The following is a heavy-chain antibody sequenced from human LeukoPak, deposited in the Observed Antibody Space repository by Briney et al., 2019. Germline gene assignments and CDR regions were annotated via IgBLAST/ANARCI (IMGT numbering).Heavy chain of an antibody. CDR2: IRSKANSYAT. Sequence: GGSLRLSCAASGFTFSGSAMHWVRQASGKGLEWVGRIRSKANSYATAYAASVKGRFTISRDDSKNTAYLQMNSLKTEDTAVYYCTRHVDSNGYDRDYWGQGTLVTASS. CDR1: GFTFSGSA. D-gene: IGHD3-22*01. V-gene: IGHV3-73*01. CDR3: TRHVDSNGYDRDY. J-gene: IGHJ4*02.